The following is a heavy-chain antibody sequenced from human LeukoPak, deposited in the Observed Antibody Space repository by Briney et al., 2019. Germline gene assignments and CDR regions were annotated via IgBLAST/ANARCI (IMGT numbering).Heavy chain of an antibody. J-gene: IGHJ3*02. V-gene: IGHV4-39*01. CDR3: ARQSVRYCSSTSCYRFAFDI. D-gene: IGHD2-2*02. Sequence: SETLSLTCTVSGGSISSSSYYWGWIRQPPGKGLEWIGSIYYSGSTYYNPSLKSRVTISVDTSKNQFSLKLSSVTAADTAVYYCARQSVRYCSSTSCYRFAFDIWGQGTTVTVSS. CDR1: GGSISSSSYY. CDR2: IYYSGST.